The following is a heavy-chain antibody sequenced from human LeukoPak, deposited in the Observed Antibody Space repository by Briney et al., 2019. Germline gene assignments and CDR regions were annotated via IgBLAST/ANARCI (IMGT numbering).Heavy chain of an antibody. D-gene: IGHD6-13*01. CDR2: IWYDGSNK. CDR3: AKGLIGYSSSSTHFDY. Sequence: GRSLRLSCAASGFTFSSYGMHWVRQAPGKGLEWVAVIWYDGSNKYYADSVKGRFTISRDNSKNTLYLQMNSLGAEDTAVYYCAKGLIGYSSSSTHFDYWGQGTLVTVSS. J-gene: IGHJ4*02. V-gene: IGHV3-33*06. CDR1: GFTFSSYG.